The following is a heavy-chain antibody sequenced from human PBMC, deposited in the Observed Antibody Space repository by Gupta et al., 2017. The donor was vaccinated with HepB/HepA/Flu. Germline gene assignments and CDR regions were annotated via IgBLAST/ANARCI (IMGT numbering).Heavy chain of an antibody. CDR1: GDSISHYY. V-gene: IGHV4-59*08. J-gene: IGHJ4*02. CDR3: ARHNSSPSYFDF. D-gene: IGHD2/OR15-2a*01. CDR2: IYYSGTT. Sequence: QVQLQESGPGLVKPSETLSLTCTAPGDSISHYYVSWIRQPPWKGLEWIGSIYYSGTTNYYPSLKSRLTISGDRSKNQVSLRLASVTAADTAMYYCARHNSSPSYFDFWGQGIPVTVSS.